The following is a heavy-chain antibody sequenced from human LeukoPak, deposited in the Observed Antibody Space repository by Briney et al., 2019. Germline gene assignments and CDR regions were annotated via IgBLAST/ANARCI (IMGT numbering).Heavy chain of an antibody. D-gene: IGHD2-15*01. CDR2: VYYSGST. V-gene: IGHV4-30-4*02. CDR3: ARKLPGVHFDY. J-gene: IGHJ4*02. Sequence: PSETLSLTCTVSGGSISSGDYYWSWIRQPPGKGLEWIGYVYYSGSTYYNPSLKSRVTISVDTSKNQFSLKLSSVTAADTAVYYCARKLPGVHFDYWGQGTLVTVSS. CDR1: GGSISSGDYY.